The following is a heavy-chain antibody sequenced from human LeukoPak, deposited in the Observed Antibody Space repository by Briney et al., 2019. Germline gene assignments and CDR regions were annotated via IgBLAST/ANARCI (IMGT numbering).Heavy chain of an antibody. V-gene: IGHV1-2*02. CDR3: ARDYDPRTYYYDSSGYYYIDWFDP. CDR1: GYTFTGYY. Sequence: ASVKVSCKASGYTFTGYYMHWVRQAPGQGLEWMGWINPNSGGTNYAQKFQGRVTMTRDTSISTAYMELSRLRSDDTAVYYCARDYDPRTYYYDSSGYYYIDWFDPWGQGTLVTVSS. J-gene: IGHJ5*02. CDR2: INPNSGGT. D-gene: IGHD3-22*01.